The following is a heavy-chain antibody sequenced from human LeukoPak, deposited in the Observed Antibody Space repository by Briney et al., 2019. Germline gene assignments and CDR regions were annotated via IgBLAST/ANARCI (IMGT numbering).Heavy chain of an antibody. CDR2: INPNSGGT. V-gene: IGHV1-2*04. Sequence: ASVKVSCKASGYTFPGYYMHWVRQAAGQGLEWVGWINPNSGGTNYAKKFQGWVTMTRDTSISTAYMELSRLRSDDTAVYYCARGVTYSGYEWGDAFDIWGQGTMVTVSS. CDR1: GYTFPGYY. D-gene: IGHD5-12*01. CDR3: ARGVTYSGYEWGDAFDI. J-gene: IGHJ3*02.